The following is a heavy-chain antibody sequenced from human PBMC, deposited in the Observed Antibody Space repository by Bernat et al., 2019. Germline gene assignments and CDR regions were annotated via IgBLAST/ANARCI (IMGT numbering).Heavy chain of an antibody. V-gene: IGHV3-11*06. CDR1: GFTFSDYY. D-gene: IGHD4-17*01. CDR3: ARVGAYGDYFDY. J-gene: IGHJ4*02. Sequence: QVQLVESGGGLVKPGGSLRLSCAASGFTFSDYYMSWIRQAPGKGLEWVSYISSSSSYTNYADSVKGRFTISRDNAKNSLYLQMNSLRAEDTAVYYCARVGAYGDYFDYWGQGTVVTVSS. CDR2: ISSSSSYT.